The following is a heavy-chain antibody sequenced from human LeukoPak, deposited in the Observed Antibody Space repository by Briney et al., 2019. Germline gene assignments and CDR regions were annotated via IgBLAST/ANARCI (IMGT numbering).Heavy chain of an antibody. CDR2: IYPGDSDT. J-gene: IGHJ4*02. Sequence: GESLKISCKGSGYSFTSYWIGWVRQMPGKGLEWMGIIYPGDSDTGYSPSFQGQVTISADKSISTAYLQWSSLKASDTAMYYCARTYYYDSSGYYTYYFDYWGQGTLVTVSS. CDR3: ARTYYYDSSGYYTYYFDY. V-gene: IGHV5-51*01. D-gene: IGHD3-22*01. CDR1: GYSFTSYW.